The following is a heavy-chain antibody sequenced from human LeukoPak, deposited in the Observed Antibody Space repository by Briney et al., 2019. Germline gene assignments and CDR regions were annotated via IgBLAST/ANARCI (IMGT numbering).Heavy chain of an antibody. CDR2: VHHRGST. J-gene: IGHJ4*02. D-gene: IGHD2-15*01. CDR3: ARDFAGFGGGIDY. Sequence: SETLSLTCAVSAGLVTNSYWSWIRQPPGKGLEWIGYVHHRGSTIYNPSLKSRTIISKDTSKNVFSLKVNSVTAADTAVYYCARDFAGFGGGIDYWGQGTLVTVSS. V-gene: IGHV4-59*02. CDR1: AGLVTNSY.